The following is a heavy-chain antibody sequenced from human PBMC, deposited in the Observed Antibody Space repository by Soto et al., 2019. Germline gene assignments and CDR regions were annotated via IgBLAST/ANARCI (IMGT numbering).Heavy chain of an antibody. D-gene: IGHD2-2*01. CDR1: GFSFSTYW. CDR3: ARDLRPADGNLFYDAFDF. CDR2: LRKDASVI. Sequence: EVQLVESGGDLVQPGGSLRLSCAASGFSFSTYWMTWVRQAPGRGLEWVANLRKDASVIHYADSVEGRLTISRDNAKKSLYLQRSSLRAEDTAVYFCARDLRPADGNLFYDAFDFWGQGTVVTVSS. J-gene: IGHJ3*01. V-gene: IGHV3-7*01.